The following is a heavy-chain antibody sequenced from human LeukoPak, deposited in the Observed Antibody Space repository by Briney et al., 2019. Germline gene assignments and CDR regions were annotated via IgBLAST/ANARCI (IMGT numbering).Heavy chain of an antibody. J-gene: IGHJ6*02. CDR2: IIPILGIA. Sequence: ASVKVSCTASGGTFSSYAISWVRQAPGQGLEWMGRIIPILGIANYAQKFQGRVTITADKSTSTAYMELSSLRSEDTAVYYCANLPGGLVRPPPKDMDVWGQGTTVTVSS. CDR1: GGTFSSYA. CDR3: ANLPGGLVRPPPKDMDV. D-gene: IGHD3-10*01. V-gene: IGHV1-69*04.